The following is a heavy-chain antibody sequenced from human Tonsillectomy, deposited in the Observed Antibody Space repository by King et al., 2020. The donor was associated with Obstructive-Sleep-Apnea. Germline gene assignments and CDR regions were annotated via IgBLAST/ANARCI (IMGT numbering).Heavy chain of an antibody. V-gene: IGHV1-2*04. D-gene: IGHD2-2*01. J-gene: IGHJ6*02. CDR2: INPNSGGT. CDR3: ARVGLGCSSTSCYEDLAGGMDV. CDR1: GYTFTGYY. Sequence: QLVQSGAEVKKPGASVKVSCKASGYTFTGYYMHWVRQAPGQGLEWMGWINPNSGGTNYAQKFQGWVTMTRDTSISTAYMELSRLGSDDTAVYYCARVGLGCSSTSCYEDLAGGMDVWGQGTTVTVSS.